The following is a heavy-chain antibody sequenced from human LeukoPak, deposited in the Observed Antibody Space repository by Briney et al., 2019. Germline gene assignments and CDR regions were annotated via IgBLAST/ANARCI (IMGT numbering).Heavy chain of an antibody. D-gene: IGHD3-22*01. J-gene: IGHJ4*02. CDR1: GFTFSSYV. CDR2: ISYDGSNK. CDR3: ARAMDYDSSGYYYGVSSPVDY. V-gene: IGHV3-30-3*01. Sequence: GGSLRLSCVVSGFTFSSYVMQWVRQAPGRGLEWVAVISYDGSNKYYADSVKGRFTISRDNSKNTLYLQMNSLRAEDTAVYYCARAMDYDSSGYYYGVSSPVDYWGQGTLVTVSS.